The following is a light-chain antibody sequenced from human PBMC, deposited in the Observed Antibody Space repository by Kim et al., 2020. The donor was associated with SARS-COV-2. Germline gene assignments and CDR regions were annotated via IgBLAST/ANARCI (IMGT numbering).Light chain of an antibody. V-gene: IGKV1-9*01. CDR2: GAS. Sequence: IQLTQSPSSLSASVGDRVTITCRASQGISEFLAWYQQVPGKAPKLLIYGASTLQSGVPSRFRGSGSGTDFTLTISSLQPEDSAAYYCLQLNSYPYTFGQGTKLEI. CDR1: QGISEF. CDR3: LQLNSYPYT. J-gene: IGKJ2*01.